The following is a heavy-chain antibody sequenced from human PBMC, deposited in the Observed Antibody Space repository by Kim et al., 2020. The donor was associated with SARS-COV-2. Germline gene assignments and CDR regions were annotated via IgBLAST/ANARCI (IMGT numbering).Heavy chain of an antibody. Sequence: YADSVTGRFTISRDNSKNALYQQMNSRRAEDTAVYYCARDRVFAAAEGDYWGQGTLVTVSS. CDR3: ARDRVFAAAEGDY. V-gene: IGHV3-33*01. D-gene: IGHD6-13*01. J-gene: IGHJ4*02.